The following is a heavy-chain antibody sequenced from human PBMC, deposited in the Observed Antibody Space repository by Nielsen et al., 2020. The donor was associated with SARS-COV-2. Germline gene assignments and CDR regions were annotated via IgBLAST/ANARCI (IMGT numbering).Heavy chain of an antibody. CDR3: ARTGSTIFGVVIIPAWFDP. CDR1: GGSISSYY. Sequence: SETLSLTCTVSGGSISSYYWSWIRQPPGKGLEWIGYIYYSGSTNYNPSLKSRVTISVDTSKNQFSLKLSSVTAADTAVYYCARTGSTIFGVVIIPAWFDPWGQGTLVTVSS. CDR2: IYYSGST. J-gene: IGHJ5*02. V-gene: IGHV4-59*12. D-gene: IGHD3-3*01.